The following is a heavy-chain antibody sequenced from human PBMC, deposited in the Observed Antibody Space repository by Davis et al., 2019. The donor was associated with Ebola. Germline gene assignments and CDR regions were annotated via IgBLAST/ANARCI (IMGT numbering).Heavy chain of an antibody. CDR2: INPNSGGT. CDR1: GYTFTGYY. CDR3: ARDPPHYYDSSGYYPSWFDP. V-gene: IGHV1-2*04. Sequence: ASVKVSCKASGYTFTGYYMHWVRQAPGQGLEWMGWINPNSGGTNYAQKFQGWVTTTRDTSTSTVYMELSSLRSEDTAVYYCARDPPHYYDSSGYYPSWFDPWGQGTLVTVSS. D-gene: IGHD3-22*01. J-gene: IGHJ5*02.